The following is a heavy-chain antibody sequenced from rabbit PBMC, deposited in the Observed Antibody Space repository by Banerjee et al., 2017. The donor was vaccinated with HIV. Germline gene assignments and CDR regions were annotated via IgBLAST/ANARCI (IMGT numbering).Heavy chain of an antibody. CDR2: IYPDYGTT. J-gene: IGHJ3*01. Sequence: QEQLVESGGGLVQPGGSLKLSCKASGFDFSSVGISWVRQAPGKGLEWIAYIYPDYGTTDYASWVNGRFTISLDNAQNTVTLQMTSLTAADTATYFCARDHPYAAYGGHGYADLWGQGTLVTVS. CDR3: ARDHPYAAYGGHGYADL. CDR1: GFDFSSVG. V-gene: IGHV1S47*01. D-gene: IGHD6-1*01.